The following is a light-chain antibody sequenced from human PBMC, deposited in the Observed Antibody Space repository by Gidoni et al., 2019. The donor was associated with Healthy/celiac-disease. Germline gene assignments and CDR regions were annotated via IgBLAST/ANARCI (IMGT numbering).Light chain of an antibody. J-gene: IGLJ3*02. CDR3: AAWDDSLNGPWV. Sequence: QPVLTPPPSASGTPGPRATISCSGSSSNIGSNTVNWYQQLPGTAPKLLIYSHNQRPPGVPGRFSGSKSGTSASRAISGLQSEDEADYYCAAWDDSLNGPWVFGGGTKLTVL. CDR1: SSNIGSNT. CDR2: SHN. V-gene: IGLV1-44*01.